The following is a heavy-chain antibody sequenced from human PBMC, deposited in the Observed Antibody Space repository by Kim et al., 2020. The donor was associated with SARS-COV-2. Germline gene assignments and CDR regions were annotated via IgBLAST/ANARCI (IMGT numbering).Heavy chain of an antibody. J-gene: IGHJ4*02. CDR2: INRDGSGQ. V-gene: IGHV3-7*01. CDR1: GFTFSSSW. Sequence: GGSLRLSCSASGFTFSSSWMTWVRQAPGKGLGWVGNINRDGSGQNYVGPLRGRVTISRDNTWNSLYLQMESLRAEDTAVYYCTTKNYWGQGTLVTVSS. CDR3: TTKNY.